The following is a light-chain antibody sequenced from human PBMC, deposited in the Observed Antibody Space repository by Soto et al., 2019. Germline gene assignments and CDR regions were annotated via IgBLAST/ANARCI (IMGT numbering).Light chain of an antibody. J-gene: IGKJ2*01. CDR2: GAS. CDR1: QSVSSSY. CDR3: QQYGSSPPYT. Sequence: EIVLTQSPGTLSLSPGERATLSCRASQSVSSSYLAWYQQKPGQAPRLLIYGASSRATGIPDRFSGSGSGTDFTLTISRLEPEDCAVYYCQQYGSSPPYTFGQGTKLVIK. V-gene: IGKV3-20*01.